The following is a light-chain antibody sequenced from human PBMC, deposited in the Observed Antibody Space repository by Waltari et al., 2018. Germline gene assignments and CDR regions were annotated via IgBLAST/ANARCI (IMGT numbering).Light chain of an antibody. CDR1: ESVKNN. J-gene: IGKJ4*01. CDR3: QQYNIDNVT. CDR2: KAS. V-gene: IGKV1-5*03. Sequence: QMTQSPSTLSASVGDRITISCRSRESVKNNLACYRHNPGNAPDVLIDKASRLESGVPSRFSGSGFGTEFTLTISSLQPDDVAIYYCQQYNIDNVTFGGGTKVEIK.